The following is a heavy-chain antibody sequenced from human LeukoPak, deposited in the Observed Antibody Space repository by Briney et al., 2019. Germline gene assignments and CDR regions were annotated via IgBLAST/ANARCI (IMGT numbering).Heavy chain of an antibody. CDR2: IYTSGST. CDR3: ARESIYGDYGH. CDR1: GGSISSGSYY. D-gene: IGHD4-17*01. Sequence: NPSQTLSLTCTVSGGSISSGSYYWSWIRQPAGKGLEWIGRIYTSGSTNYNPSLKSRVTISVDTSKNQFSLKLSSVTAADTAVYYCARESIYGDYGHRGQGTLVTVSS. V-gene: IGHV4-61*02. J-gene: IGHJ4*02.